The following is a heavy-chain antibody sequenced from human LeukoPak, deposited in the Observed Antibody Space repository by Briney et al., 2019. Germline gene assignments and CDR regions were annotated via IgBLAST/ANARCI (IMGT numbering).Heavy chain of an antibody. Sequence: GGSLRLSCAASGFTFSSYSMNWVRQAPGKWLEWVSSISSISSYIYYADSVKGRFTISRDNPKNSLYLQMNSLRAEDTAVYYCARDPARWVKYFDYWGQGTLVTVSS. CDR2: ISSISSYI. J-gene: IGHJ4*02. CDR3: ARDPARWVKYFDY. D-gene: IGHD4-23*01. CDR1: GFTFSSYS. V-gene: IGHV3-21*01.